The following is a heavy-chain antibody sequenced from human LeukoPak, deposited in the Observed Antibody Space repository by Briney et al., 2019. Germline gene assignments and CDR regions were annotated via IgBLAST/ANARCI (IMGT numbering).Heavy chain of an antibody. CDR1: GFTFGSYG. Sequence: GGSLRLSCAASGFTFGSYGMHWVRQAPGKGLEWVAVISYDGSNKYYADSVKGRFTISRDNSKNTLYLQMNSLRAEDTAVYYCARGRIAVGFDYWGQGTLVSASS. J-gene: IGHJ4*02. D-gene: IGHD6-19*01. CDR3: ARGRIAVGFDY. CDR2: ISYDGSNK. V-gene: IGHV3-30-3*01.